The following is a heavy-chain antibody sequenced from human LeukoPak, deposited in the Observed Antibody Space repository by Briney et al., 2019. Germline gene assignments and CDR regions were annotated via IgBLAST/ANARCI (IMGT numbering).Heavy chain of an antibody. CDR3: AKDQHYDFWSGYPGGWFDP. J-gene: IGHJ5*02. Sequence: GGSLRLSCAASGFTFSSYAMSWVRQAPGKGLELVSAISGSGGSTYYADSVKGRFTISRDNSKNTLYLQMNSLRAEDTAVYYCAKDQHYDFWSGYPGGWFDPWGQGTLVTVSS. CDR1: GFTFSSYA. V-gene: IGHV3-23*01. CDR2: ISGSGGST. D-gene: IGHD3-3*01.